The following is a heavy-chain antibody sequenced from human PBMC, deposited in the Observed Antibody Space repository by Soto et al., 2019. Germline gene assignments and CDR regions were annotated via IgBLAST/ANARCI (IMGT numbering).Heavy chain of an antibody. V-gene: IGHV3-23*01. CDR3: AKRKDGYDSDYYGVDV. Sequence: EVQVLESGGGLVQPGGSLRLSCAASGFRFRNNGMSWVRQAPGKGLEWGSGISGSGDRTYYADSVKGRFTISRDNSKNTLYLQMKSLRAEDTAIYYCAKRKDGYDSDYYGVDVWGPGTTVTVSS. J-gene: IGHJ6*02. CDR1: GFRFRNNG. CDR2: ISGSGDRT. D-gene: IGHD5-12*01.